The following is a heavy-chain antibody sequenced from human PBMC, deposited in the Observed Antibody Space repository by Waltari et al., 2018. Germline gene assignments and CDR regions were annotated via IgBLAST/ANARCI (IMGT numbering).Heavy chain of an antibody. Sequence: EVQVVESGGGLVQPGGSLKLSCATSGFSFSGSSIHWVRQTSGKGLEWVGRIRREPYNDATAYSASVKGRFTISRDESKNTAFLQMNSLMTEDTAVYYCSGGEVTGTDFWGQGTLVTVSS. CDR3: SGGEVTGTDF. D-gene: IGHD6-19*01. CDR2: IRREPYNDAT. J-gene: IGHJ4*02. CDR1: GFSFSGSS. V-gene: IGHV3-73*01.